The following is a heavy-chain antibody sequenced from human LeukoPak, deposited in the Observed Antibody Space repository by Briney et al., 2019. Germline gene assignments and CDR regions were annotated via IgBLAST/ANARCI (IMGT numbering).Heavy chain of an antibody. J-gene: IGHJ3*02. CDR2: LSGGRDVI. CDR3: AKALLTTVTTLGPTGDDAFDI. Sequence: GGSLRLSCAASGFTFRTFGMDWLRQAPGKGLEWVSYLSGGRDVIYYAESVRGRFTISRDNAKNSLYLQMNSLRAEDTALYYCAKALLTTVTTLGPTGDDAFDIWGQGTMVTVSS. D-gene: IGHD4-17*01. V-gene: IGHV3-48*01. CDR1: GFTFRTFG.